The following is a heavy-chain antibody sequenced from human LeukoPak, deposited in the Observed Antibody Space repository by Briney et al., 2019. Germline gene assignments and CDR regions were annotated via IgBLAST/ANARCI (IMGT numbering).Heavy chain of an antibody. CDR3: ARDRGPRLCGGDCFDAFDI. Sequence: SETLSLTCTVSGGSFSSYYWSWIRQPPGKGLEWIGYIYYSGSTNYNPSLKSRVTISVDTSKNQFSLKLSSVTAADTAVYYCARDRGPRLCGGDCFDAFDIWGQGTMVTVSS. D-gene: IGHD2-21*02. J-gene: IGHJ3*02. V-gene: IGHV4-59*01. CDR1: GGSFSSYY. CDR2: IYYSGST.